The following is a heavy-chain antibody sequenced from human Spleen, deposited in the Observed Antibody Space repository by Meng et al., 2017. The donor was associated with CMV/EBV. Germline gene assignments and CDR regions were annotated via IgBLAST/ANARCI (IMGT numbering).Heavy chain of an antibody. CDR3: ARIEGGNTVVTD. V-gene: IGHV1-2*02. CDR1: GYTFTAHY. D-gene: IGHD2-21*01. J-gene: IGHJ4*02. CDR2: IHPHRGDT. Sequence: ASVKVSCKASGYTFTAHYFHWVRQAPGQGLEWMGWIHPHRGDTNYAQQFQGRVTLTRDTSITTAYMELDRLTTADTATYYCARIEGGNTVVTDWVQGTPVTVSS.